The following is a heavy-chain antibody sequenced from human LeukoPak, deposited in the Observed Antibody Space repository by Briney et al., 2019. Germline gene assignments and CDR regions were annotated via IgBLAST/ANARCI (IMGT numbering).Heavy chain of an antibody. Sequence: ASVKVSCKASGYTFTGYYMHWVRQAPGQGLEWMGWINPNSGGTNYAQKFQGRVTMTRDTSISTAYMELSRLRSDDTAVYYCARGWSASEHWNYVVYWGQGTLVTVS. CDR1: GYTFTGYY. D-gene: IGHD3-3*01. CDR3: ARGWSASEHWNYVVY. CDR2: INPNSGGT. J-gene: IGHJ4*02. V-gene: IGHV1-2*02.